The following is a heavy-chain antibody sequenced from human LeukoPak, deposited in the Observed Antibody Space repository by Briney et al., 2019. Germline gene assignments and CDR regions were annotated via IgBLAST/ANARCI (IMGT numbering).Heavy chain of an antibody. Sequence: PSETLSLTCTVSGGSISSYYWSWIRQPPGKGLEWIGYIYYSGSTNYNPSLKSRVTISVDTSKNLFSLKLSSVTAADTAVYYCARVAVATRLGYFDYWGQGTLVTVSS. V-gene: IGHV4-59*01. CDR1: GGSISSYY. CDR3: ARVAVATRLGYFDY. CDR2: IYYSGST. D-gene: IGHD5-12*01. J-gene: IGHJ4*02.